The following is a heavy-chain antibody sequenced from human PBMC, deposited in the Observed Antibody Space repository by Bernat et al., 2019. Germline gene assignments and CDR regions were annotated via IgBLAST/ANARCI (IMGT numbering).Heavy chain of an antibody. Sequence: EVQLVESGGGLVQPGGSLRLSCAASGFTFSSYSMNWVRQAPGMGLEWVSYISSSSSTIYYADSVKGRFTISRDNAKNSLYLQMNSLRAEDTAVYYCARDLGREWEPHFYWGQGTLVTVSS. CDR2: ISSSSSTI. CDR3: ARDLGREWEPHFY. CDR1: GFTFSSYS. J-gene: IGHJ4*02. V-gene: IGHV3-48*01. D-gene: IGHD1-26*01.